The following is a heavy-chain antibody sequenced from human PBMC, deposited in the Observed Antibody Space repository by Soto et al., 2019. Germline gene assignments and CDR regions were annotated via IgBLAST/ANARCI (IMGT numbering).Heavy chain of an antibody. Sequence: QVQLQQWGAGLLKPSETLSLTCAVYGGSFSGYYWSWIRQPPGKGLEWIGEINHSGRTNYNPSLKSRVTISVDTSKNQFSLKLSSVTAADTAVYYCARGTLYDSSGPAHYYFDYWGQGTLVTVSS. J-gene: IGHJ4*02. CDR3: ARGTLYDSSGPAHYYFDY. CDR1: GGSFSGYY. V-gene: IGHV4-34*01. CDR2: INHSGRT. D-gene: IGHD3-22*01.